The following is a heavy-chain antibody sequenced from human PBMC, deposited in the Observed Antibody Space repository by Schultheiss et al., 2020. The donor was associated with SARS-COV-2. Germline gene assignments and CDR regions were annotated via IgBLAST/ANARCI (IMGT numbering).Heavy chain of an antibody. CDR3: ARSYNSYYYYGLDV. J-gene: IGHJ6*02. V-gene: IGHV5-10-1*01. CDR2: IDPSDSYT. CDR1: GYSFTNYW. Sequence: GGSLRLSCKGSGYSFTNYWISWVRQMPGKGLEWMGRIDPSDSYTNYSPSFQGHVTFSADKSISTAYLQWSSLKASDTAMYYCARSYNSYYYYGLDVWGQGTTVTVSS. D-gene: IGHD1-1*01.